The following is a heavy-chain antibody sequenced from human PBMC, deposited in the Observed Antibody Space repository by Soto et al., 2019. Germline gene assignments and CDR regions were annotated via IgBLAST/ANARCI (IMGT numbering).Heavy chain of an antibody. CDR1: GSTLSTYA. CDR3: AKDAVYNVGLWLMDQ. Sequence: GGSLRPACAASGSTLSTYAMTWVRQATGKGLECVSGVVGSGSEIYYADSVKGRFTISKDNSKNTLYLQMDSLRAEDTSVYFCAKDAVYNVGLWLMDQWGQGTQVTVSS. V-gene: IGHV3-23*01. CDR2: VVGSGSEI. J-gene: IGHJ4*02. D-gene: IGHD2-21*01.